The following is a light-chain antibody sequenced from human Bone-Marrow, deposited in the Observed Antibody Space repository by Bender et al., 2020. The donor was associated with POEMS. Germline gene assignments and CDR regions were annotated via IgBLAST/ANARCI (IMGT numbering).Light chain of an antibody. CDR2: DDS. J-gene: IGLJ2*01. Sequence: SFVLTQPPSVSVAPGQTARITCGGNIIGYDSVHWYQQKPGQAPVLVVYDDSDRPSGIPERFSGSKSGNTASLTVSGLQAEDEGVYYCSSHTDSKSLIFGGGTLLTVL. CDR3: SSHTDSKSLI. V-gene: IGLV3-21*02. CDR1: IIGYDS.